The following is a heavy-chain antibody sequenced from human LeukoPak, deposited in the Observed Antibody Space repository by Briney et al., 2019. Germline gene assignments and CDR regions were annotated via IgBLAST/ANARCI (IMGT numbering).Heavy chain of an antibody. CDR1: GFTFSSYG. J-gene: IGHJ4*02. D-gene: IGHD3-22*01. CDR2: IRYDGSNK. V-gene: IGHV3-30*02. CDR3: AKGKEDYYDSSGPFGY. Sequence: PVGSLRLSCAASGFTFSSYGMHWVRQAPGKGLEWVAFIRYDGSNKYYADSVKGRFTISRDNSKNTLYLQMNSLRAEDTAVYYCAKGKEDYYDSSGPFGYWGQGTLVTVSS.